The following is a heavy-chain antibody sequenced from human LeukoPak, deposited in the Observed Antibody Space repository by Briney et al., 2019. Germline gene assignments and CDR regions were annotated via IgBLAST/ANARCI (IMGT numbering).Heavy chain of an antibody. J-gene: IGHJ5*02. CDR3: AREGDYYGSGSYYNVWFDP. V-gene: IGHV1-69*13. CDR2: IIPIFGTA. D-gene: IGHD3-10*01. Sequence: ASVKVSCTASGGTFSSYAISWVRPAPGQGLEWMGGIIPIFGTANYAQKFQGRVTITADESTSTAYMELSSLRSEDTAVYYCAREGDYYGSGSYYNVWFDPWGQGTLVTVSS. CDR1: GGTFSSYA.